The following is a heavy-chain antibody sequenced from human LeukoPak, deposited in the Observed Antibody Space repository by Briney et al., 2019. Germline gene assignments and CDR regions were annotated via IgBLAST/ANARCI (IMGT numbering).Heavy chain of an antibody. CDR2: MNPNSGDT. V-gene: IGHV1-8*01. CDR3: ARGGIAAAAGLFDY. J-gene: IGHJ4*02. Sequence: ASVKVSCKASGYTFTSYDINWVRQATGQGLEWMGWMNPNSGDTGYAQKFQGRVTMTRNTSTSTAYMELSSLRSEDTAVYYCARGGIAAAAGLFDYWGQGTLVTVSS. CDR1: GYTFTSYD. D-gene: IGHD6-13*01.